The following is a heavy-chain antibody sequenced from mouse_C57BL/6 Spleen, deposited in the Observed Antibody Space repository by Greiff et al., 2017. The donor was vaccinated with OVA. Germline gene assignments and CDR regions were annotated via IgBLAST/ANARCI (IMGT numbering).Heavy chain of an antibody. CDR1: GYTFTGYW. V-gene: IGHV1-9*01. CDR3: ASGTVPFDC. D-gene: IGHD1-1*01. Sequence: QVQLKESGAELMKPGASVKLSCKATGYTFTGYWIEWVKQRPGHGLEWIGEILPGSGSPNYNEKSKGKATFTADTSSNTAYMQLSSLTTEDSAIYYCASGTVPFDCWGKGTTLTVSS. J-gene: IGHJ2*01. CDR2: ILPGSGSP.